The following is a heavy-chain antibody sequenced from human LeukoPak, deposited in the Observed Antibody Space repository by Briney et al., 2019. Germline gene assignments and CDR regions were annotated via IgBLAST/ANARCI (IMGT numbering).Heavy chain of an antibody. Sequence: ASVNDSCKASGYTFTNYGISWVRPAPGQGLEWVGWISAKNGKTNYAQKVQGRVTTTTDTSTTTAYMELRSLRSDDTAVYFCARDTEWEKNPDYFVSWGPGTLVTVSS. V-gene: IGHV1-18*01. J-gene: IGHJ4*01. CDR2: ISAKNGKT. CDR3: ARDTEWEKNPDYFVS. D-gene: IGHD1-26*01. CDR1: GYTFTNYG.